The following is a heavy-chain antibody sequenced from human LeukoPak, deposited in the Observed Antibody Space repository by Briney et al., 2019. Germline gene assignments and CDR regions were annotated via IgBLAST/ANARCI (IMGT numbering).Heavy chain of an antibody. Sequence: GGSLRLSCAASGITFINAWMTWVRQTPGKGLEWLGRIKSEADGGTTEHAAPVTGRFTISRDDSKNTLYLQMNSLKTEDTGIYYCTTDLEWVGGSYWGQGALDTVSS. D-gene: IGHD6-19*01. J-gene: IGHJ4*02. CDR3: TTDLEWVGGSY. CDR2: IKSEADGGTT. CDR1: GITFINAW. V-gene: IGHV3-15*01.